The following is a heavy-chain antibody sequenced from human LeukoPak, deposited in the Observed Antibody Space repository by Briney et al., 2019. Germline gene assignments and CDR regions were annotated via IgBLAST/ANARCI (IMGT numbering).Heavy chain of an antibody. CDR3: ARGGARYYYGMDV. J-gene: IGHJ6*02. CDR1: GFTFSSYS. Sequence: AGGSLRLSCAASGFTFSSYSMNWVRQAPGKGLEWVSYISSSSSTIYYADSVKGRFTISRDNSKNTLYLQMNSLRAEDTAVYYCARGGARYYYGMDVWGQGTTVTVSS. CDR2: ISSSSSTI. D-gene: IGHD3-10*01. V-gene: IGHV3-48*01.